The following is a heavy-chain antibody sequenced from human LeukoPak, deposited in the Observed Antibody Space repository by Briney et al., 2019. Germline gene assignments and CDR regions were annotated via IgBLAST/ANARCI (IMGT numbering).Heavy chain of an antibody. Sequence: GGSLRLSCAASGFTFRKYIMNWVRQAPGKGLEWVSSISSNSSHLYYADSVKGRFTISRDNAKNSLYLQMNSLRAEDTAVYYCTKGRSNHYWGQGTLVTVST. V-gene: IGHV3-21*01. CDR2: ISSNSSHL. CDR3: TKGRSNHY. D-gene: IGHD3-10*01. CDR1: GFTFRKYI. J-gene: IGHJ4*02.